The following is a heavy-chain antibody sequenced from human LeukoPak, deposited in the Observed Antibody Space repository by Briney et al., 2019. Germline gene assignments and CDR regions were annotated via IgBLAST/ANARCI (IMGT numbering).Heavy chain of an antibody. CDR3: AIGGYGDYVEAFDY. J-gene: IGHJ4*02. Sequence: GRSPRLSCAAFGFTFSSYGMHWVRQAPGKGLEWVAVISYDGSKKYYAESVKGRFTISRDNSKNTLYLQMNSLRAEDTAVYSCAIGGYGDYVEAFDYWGQGTLVTVSS. D-gene: IGHD4-17*01. V-gene: IGHV3-30*03. CDR2: ISYDGSKK. CDR1: GFTFSSYG.